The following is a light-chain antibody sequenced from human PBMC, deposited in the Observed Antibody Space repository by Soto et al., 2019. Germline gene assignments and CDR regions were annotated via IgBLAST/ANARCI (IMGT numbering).Light chain of an antibody. CDR2: GAS. V-gene: IGKV1-39*01. Sequence: DIQMTQSPSSLSASVGDRFTLTCRLSERISKHLNWYLQKPGEAPKLLIYGASFVHYGVPSRFSGSGSGSAFTLTISSLQPEDSATYYCQQSFTAPITFGQGTRLEIK. CDR3: QQSFTAPIT. CDR1: ERISKH. J-gene: IGKJ5*01.